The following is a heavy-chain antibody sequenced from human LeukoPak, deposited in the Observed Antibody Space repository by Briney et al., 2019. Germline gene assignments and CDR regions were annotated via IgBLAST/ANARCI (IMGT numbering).Heavy chain of an antibody. V-gene: IGHV4-30-2*01. D-gene: IGHD3-10*01. J-gene: IGHJ4*02. CDR1: GGSISSGGYY. CDR2: IYHSGST. Sequence: SQTLSLTCTVSGGSISSGGYYWSWIRQPPGKGLEWIGYIYHSGSTYYNPSLKSRVTISVDTSKNQFSLRLTSVTAADTAVYFCARTNYGSGSYYNTWGQGTLVTVSS. CDR3: ARTNYGSGSYYNT.